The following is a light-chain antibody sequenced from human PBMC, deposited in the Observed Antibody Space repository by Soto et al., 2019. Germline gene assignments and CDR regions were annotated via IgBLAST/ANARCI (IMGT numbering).Light chain of an antibody. CDR3: QKYNSAPPG. CDR2: DAS. V-gene: IGKV1-27*01. Sequence: DIQMTQSPSSLSASVGDRVTITCRASQGISNYLAWYQQKPGKVTKLLIYDASTLQSGVQSRFSGSGSGTDCTLTITSLQPEYVDTYYCQKYNSAPPGFGEGAKREIK. J-gene: IGKJ1*01. CDR1: QGISNY.